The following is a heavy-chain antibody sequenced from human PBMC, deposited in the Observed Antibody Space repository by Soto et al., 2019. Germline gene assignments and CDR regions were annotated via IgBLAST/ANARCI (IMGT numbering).Heavy chain of an antibody. D-gene: IGHD6-13*01. CDR3: ASESAAAGLRPFDY. CDR1: GYTFTSYG. CDR2: ISAYNGNT. V-gene: IGHV1-18*01. J-gene: IGHJ4*02. Sequence: GASVKVSCKASGYTFTSYGISWVRQAPGQGLEWMGWISAYNGNTNYAQKLQGRVTMTTDTSTSTAYMELRSLRSDDTAVYYCASESAAAGLRPFDYWGQGTLVTVSS.